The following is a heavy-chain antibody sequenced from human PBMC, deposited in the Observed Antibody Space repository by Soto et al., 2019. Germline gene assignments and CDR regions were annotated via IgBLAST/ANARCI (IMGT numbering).Heavy chain of an antibody. Sequence: GGSLRLSCAASGFTFSNAWMSWVRQAPGKGLEWVGRIKSKTDGGTTDYAAPVKGRFTISRDDSKNTLYLQMNSLKTEDTAVYYCAKVGWLQSSGYYGMDVWGQGTTVTVSS. CDR3: AKVGWLQSSGYYGMDV. V-gene: IGHV3-15*01. CDR1: GFTFSNAW. D-gene: IGHD5-12*01. CDR2: IKSKTDGGTT. J-gene: IGHJ6*02.